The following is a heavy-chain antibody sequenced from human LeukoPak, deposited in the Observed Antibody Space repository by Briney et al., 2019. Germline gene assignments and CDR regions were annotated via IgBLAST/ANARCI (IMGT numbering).Heavy chain of an antibody. CDR1: GFTFSSYW. CDR2: INSDGGST. Sequence: GGSLRLSCTASGFTFSSYWMHWVRHAPGKGLVWVSRINSDGGSTSYADSVKGRFTISRDNAKNTLYLQMNSLRAEDTAVYYCARRIQGMAPYYFDYWGQGTLVTFSS. V-gene: IGHV3-74*01. J-gene: IGHJ4*02. CDR3: ARRIQGMAPYYFDY. D-gene: IGHD5-24*01.